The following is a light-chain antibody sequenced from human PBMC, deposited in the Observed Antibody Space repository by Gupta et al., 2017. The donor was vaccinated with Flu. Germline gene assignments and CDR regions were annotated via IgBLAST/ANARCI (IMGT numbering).Light chain of an antibody. CDR1: QSINNW. CDR3: QQHLSDPLT. V-gene: IGKV1-5*03. J-gene: IGKJ4*02. CDR2: KAS. Sequence: DLHMTQSPSTLSASVGDSVTITCRASQSINNWLAWYQQKPGRAPKRLIYKASNLKSGVPSRVSGSEAGTEFTLTINSLQPDDGATDYCQQHLSDPLTFGGGTKIQIK.